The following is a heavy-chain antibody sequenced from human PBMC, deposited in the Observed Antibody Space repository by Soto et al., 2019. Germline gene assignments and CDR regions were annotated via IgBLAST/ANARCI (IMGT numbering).Heavy chain of an antibody. CDR3: ARTSGYSSTDNLFDP. V-gene: IGHV1-18*01. CDR1: GYTFTSYG. Sequence: QVQLVQSGAEVKKPGASVKVSCKASGYTFTSYGISWVRQSPGQGLEWMGWISAYNGNTNNAQKFKGRVAVTTDTSTSTAYMELMNLRSDDTAVYYCARTSGYSSTDNLFDPWGQGTLVTVSS. CDR2: ISAYNGNT. D-gene: IGHD6-13*01. J-gene: IGHJ5*02.